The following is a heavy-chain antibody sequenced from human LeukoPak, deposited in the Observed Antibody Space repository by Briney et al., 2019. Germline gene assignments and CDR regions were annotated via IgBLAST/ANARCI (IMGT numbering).Heavy chain of an antibody. CDR1: GFTFSSYA. CDR2: ISGSGGST. V-gene: IGHV3-23*01. Sequence: GGSLRLSCAASGFTFSSYAMSWVRQAPGKGLEWVSAISGSGGSTYYADSVEGRFTISRDNSKNTLYLQMNSLRAEDTAVYYCAKPNVGWLYYFDYWGQGTLVTVSS. J-gene: IGHJ4*02. CDR3: AKPNVGWLYYFDY. D-gene: IGHD1-26*01.